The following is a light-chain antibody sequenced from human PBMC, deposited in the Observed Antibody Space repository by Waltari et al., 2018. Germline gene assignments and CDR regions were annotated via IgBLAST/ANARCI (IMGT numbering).Light chain of an antibody. Sequence: WYQQKPGQSSVLIIFQDTTRPAGIPERFSGSYSGNTATLTISGTQAMDEADYYCQAWDSSTVIFGGGTKLTVL. CDR2: QDT. J-gene: IGLJ2*01. V-gene: IGLV3-1*01. CDR3: QAWDSSTVI.